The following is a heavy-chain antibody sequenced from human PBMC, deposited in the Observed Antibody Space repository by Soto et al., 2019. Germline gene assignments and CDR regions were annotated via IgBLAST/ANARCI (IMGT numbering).Heavy chain of an antibody. D-gene: IGHD3-10*01. J-gene: IGHJ6*03. CDR3: GGGRHYGSGSYSIRLGFQYYCYIDV. Sequence: QVQLQQWGAGLLKPSETLSLTCAVYGASLSGYYWTWIRQSPGKGQAWIAEINESGSPNYSPSLKSGVTVCIVTSKNQFSLTLSSVTAADTAVSYCGGGRHYGSGSYSIRLGFQYYCYIDVWGKGTPVTVSS. CDR1: GASLSGYY. V-gene: IGHV4-34*01. CDR2: INESGSP.